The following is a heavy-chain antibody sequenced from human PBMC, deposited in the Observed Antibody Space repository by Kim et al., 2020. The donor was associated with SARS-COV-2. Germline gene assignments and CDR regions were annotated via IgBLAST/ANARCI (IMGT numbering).Heavy chain of an antibody. CDR3: ARVQDYDFWSRPGGFDS. J-gene: IGHJ4*02. CDR1: GFTFSSYA. Sequence: GGSLRLSWAASGFTFSSYAMHWVRQAPGKGLEWVAVISYDGSNKYYVDSVKGRFTIYRDNSKNTLYLQMNSLRAEDTAVYYCARVQDYDFWSRPGGFDSWGQGTLVTVSS. V-gene: IGHV3-30*04. D-gene: IGHD3-3*01. CDR2: ISYDGSNK.